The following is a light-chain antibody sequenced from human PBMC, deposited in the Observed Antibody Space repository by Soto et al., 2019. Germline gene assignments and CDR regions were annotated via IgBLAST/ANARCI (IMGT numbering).Light chain of an antibody. J-gene: IGKJ1*01. CDR3: QQYGSSSTWT. CDR2: GSS. V-gene: IGKV3-20*01. CDR1: QSVSSSY. Sequence: EIVWTQSPGTLSLSPGERATLSCRASQSVSSSYLAWYQQKPGQAPRLLIYGSSSRATGIPDRFSGSGSGTDFTLTISRLEPEDFAVYYCQQYGSSSTWTFGQGTKVEIK.